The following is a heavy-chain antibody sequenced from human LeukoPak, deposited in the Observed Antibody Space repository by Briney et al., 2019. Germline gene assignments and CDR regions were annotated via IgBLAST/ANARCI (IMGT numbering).Heavy chain of an antibody. CDR1: GYTFTGYY. Sequence: ASVKVSCKASGYTFTGYYMHWVRQAPGQGLEWMGWINPNSGGTNYAQKFQGRVTMTRDTSISTAYMELSRLRSDDTAVYYCATASSISSWYFGLDYWGQGTLVTVSS. CDR3: ATASSISSWYFGLDY. D-gene: IGHD6-13*01. J-gene: IGHJ4*02. V-gene: IGHV1-2*02. CDR2: INPNSGGT.